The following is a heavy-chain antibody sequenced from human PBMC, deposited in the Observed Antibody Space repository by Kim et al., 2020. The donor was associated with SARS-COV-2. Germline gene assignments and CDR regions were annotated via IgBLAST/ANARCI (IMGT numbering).Heavy chain of an antibody. V-gene: IGHV5-51*01. D-gene: IGHD3-9*01. CDR2: IHPGDSDT. Sequence: GESLKISCKGSGYSLTSYWIGWVRQMPGKGLEWMGIIHPGDSDTRYSPSFQGQVTISADKSISTAYLQWSGLQASDTAMYYCARHPAFRLRATYGMDVWGQGTTVTVSS. CDR3: ARHPAFRLRATYGMDV. CDR1: GYSLTSYW. J-gene: IGHJ6*02.